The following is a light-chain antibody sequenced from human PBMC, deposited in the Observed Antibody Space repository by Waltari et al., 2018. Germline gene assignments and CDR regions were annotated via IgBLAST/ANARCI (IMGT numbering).Light chain of an antibody. Sequence: DNQVTQSPSSLSACVGGRVTITCRASLGMTRWSDWYQQTPEEAPQSLIYATSSSQSGVPTRFSGSGSRTDFTLTINNLQPEDFATYYCQQYNSFPLTFGGGTKVEIK. V-gene: IGKV1D-16*01. CDR2: ATS. CDR1: LGMTRW. J-gene: IGKJ4*01. CDR3: QQYNSFPLT.